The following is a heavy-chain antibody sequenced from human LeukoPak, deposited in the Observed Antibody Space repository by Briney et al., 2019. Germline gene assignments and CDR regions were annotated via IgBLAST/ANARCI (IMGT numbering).Heavy chain of an antibody. J-gene: IGHJ4*02. V-gene: IGHV3-33*01. CDR3: ARDVLLWFGELLDGDY. Sequence: GGSLRLSCAASGFTFSSYGMPWVRQAPGKGLEWVAVIWYDGSNKYYVDSVKGRFTISRDNAKNSLYLQMNSLRAEDTAVYYCARDVLLWFGELLDGDYWGQGTLVTVSS. CDR2: IWYDGSNK. D-gene: IGHD3-10*01. CDR1: GFTFSSYG.